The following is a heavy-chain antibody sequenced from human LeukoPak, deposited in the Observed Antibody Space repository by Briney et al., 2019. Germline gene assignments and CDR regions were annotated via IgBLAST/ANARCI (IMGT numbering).Heavy chain of an antibody. CDR1: GFIFSSYE. V-gene: IGHV3-48*03. Sequence: GRTLRLSCAASGFIFSSYEMNWVRHAPAKGLEWVSYISSGGSTIYYADSVKGRFTISRDNAKNSLYLQMNSLRAEDTAVYYCARVGWFGGFYFDYWGQGILVTVSS. CDR2: ISSGGSTI. J-gene: IGHJ4*02. D-gene: IGHD3-10*01. CDR3: ARVGWFGGFYFDY.